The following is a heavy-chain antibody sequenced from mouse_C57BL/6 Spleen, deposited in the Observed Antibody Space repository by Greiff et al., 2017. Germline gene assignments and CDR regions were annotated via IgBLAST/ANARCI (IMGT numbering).Heavy chain of an antibody. J-gene: IGHJ3*01. CDR3: ARFPYDYDGGAWFAY. D-gene: IGHD2-4*01. CDR2: IRNKANGYTT. CDR1: GFTFTDYY. Sequence: EVKVVESGGGLVQPGGSLSLSCAASGFTFTDYYMSWVRQPPGKALEWLGFIRNKANGYTTEYSASVKGRFTISRDNSQSILYLRMNALRAEDSATYYCARFPYDYDGGAWFAYWGQGTLVTVSA. V-gene: IGHV7-3*01.